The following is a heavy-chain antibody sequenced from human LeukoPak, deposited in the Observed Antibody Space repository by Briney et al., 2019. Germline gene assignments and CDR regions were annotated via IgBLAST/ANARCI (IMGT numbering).Heavy chain of an antibody. Sequence: GGSLRLSCAASGFTFSTYDMSWVRQAPGKGLEWVSVISGNGGSTHYADSVKGRFTISRDNSKNTLYLQMNSLRAEDTAVYYCAKDLSRAVAADWFDPWDQGSLVTVSS. D-gene: IGHD6-19*01. CDR3: AKDLSRAVAADWFDP. CDR1: GFTFSTYD. CDR2: ISGNGGST. J-gene: IGHJ5*02. V-gene: IGHV3-23*01.